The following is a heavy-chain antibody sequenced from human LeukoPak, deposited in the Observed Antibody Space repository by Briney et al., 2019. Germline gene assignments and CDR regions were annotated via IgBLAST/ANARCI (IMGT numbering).Heavy chain of an antibody. Sequence: QTGGSLRLSCAASGFTFSRYGMHWVRQAPGKGLEWVSSISGSGGSTYYLDSVKGRFTISRDNSKNTLYLQMNTLRAEDTAIYYCAKHDMATIFRGQYYFDNWGQGSLVTVSS. D-gene: IGHD5-24*01. CDR3: AKHDMATIFRGQYYFDN. CDR1: GFTFSRYG. J-gene: IGHJ4*02. V-gene: IGHV3-23*01. CDR2: ISGSGGST.